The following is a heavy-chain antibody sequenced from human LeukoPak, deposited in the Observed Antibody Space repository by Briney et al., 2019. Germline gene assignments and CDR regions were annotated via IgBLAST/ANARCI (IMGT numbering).Heavy chain of an antibody. CDR2: IIPIFGTA. D-gene: IGHD5-12*01. Sequence: SVKVSCKASGGTFSNYAISWVRQAPGQGLEWMGGIIPIFGTANYAQKFQGRVTITRDTSASTAYMELSSLRSEDMAVYYCARGSVATMGQYYYYYMDVWGKGTTVTVSS. V-gene: IGHV1-69*05. J-gene: IGHJ6*03. CDR3: ARGSVATMGQYYYYYMDV. CDR1: GGTFSNYA.